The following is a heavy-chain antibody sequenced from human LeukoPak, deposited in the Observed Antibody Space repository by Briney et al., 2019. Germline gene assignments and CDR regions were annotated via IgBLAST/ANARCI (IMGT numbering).Heavy chain of an antibody. J-gene: IGHJ5*02. V-gene: IGHV1-69*01. CDR1: GGTFSSYA. CDR3: ARESGVRGVIIPNWSDP. D-gene: IGHD3-10*01. CDR2: IIPIFGTA. Sequence: GSSVKVSCKASGGTFSSYAISWVRQAPGQGLEWMGGIIPIFGTANYAQKFQGRVTITADESTSTAYMELSSLRSEDTAVYYCARESGVRGVIIPNWSDPWGQGTLVTVSS.